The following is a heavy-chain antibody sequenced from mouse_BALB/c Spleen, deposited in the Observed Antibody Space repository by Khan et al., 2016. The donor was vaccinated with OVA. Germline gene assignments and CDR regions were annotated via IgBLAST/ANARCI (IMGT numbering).Heavy chain of an antibody. D-gene: IGHD3-1*01. J-gene: IGHJ2*01. Sequence: QVQLKQSGPGLVAPSQSLSITCTVSGFSLTSYGVHWVRQPPGKGLEWLGVIWAGGSTKYNSALMSRLSISKDNDKSQVFLKLNSPQTDDTTMYYCAKLGDIWGQGTTPTFSS. V-gene: IGHV2-9*02. CDR3: AKLGDI. CDR1: GFSLTSYG. CDR2: IWAGGST.